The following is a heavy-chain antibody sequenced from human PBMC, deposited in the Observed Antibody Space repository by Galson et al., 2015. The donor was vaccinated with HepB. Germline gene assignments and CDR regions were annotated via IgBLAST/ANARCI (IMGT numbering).Heavy chain of an antibody. CDR1: GFTFSSYA. D-gene: IGHD5-24*01. CDR3: ARGRTKGRDGYTKGGYYFDY. Sequence: SLRLSCAASGFTFSSYAMHWVRQAPGKGLEWVAVISYDGSNKYYADSVKGRFTISRDNSKNTLYLQMNSLRAEDTAVYYCARGRTKGRDGYTKGGYYFDYWGQGTLVTVSS. J-gene: IGHJ4*02. CDR2: ISYDGSNK. V-gene: IGHV3-30-3*01.